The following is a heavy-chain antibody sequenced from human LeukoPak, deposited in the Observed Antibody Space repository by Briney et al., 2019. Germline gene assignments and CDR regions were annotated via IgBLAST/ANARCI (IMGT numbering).Heavy chain of an antibody. Sequence: PGGSLRLSCAASGFTFSSYGMHWVRQAPGKGLEWVAVISYDGSNKYYADSVKGRFTISRDNSKNTLYLQMNSLRAEDTAVYYCAKDQGQQQLVLGYWGQGTLVTVSS. V-gene: IGHV3-30*18. D-gene: IGHD6-13*01. J-gene: IGHJ4*02. CDR3: AKDQGQQQLVLGY. CDR2: ISYDGSNK. CDR1: GFTFSSYG.